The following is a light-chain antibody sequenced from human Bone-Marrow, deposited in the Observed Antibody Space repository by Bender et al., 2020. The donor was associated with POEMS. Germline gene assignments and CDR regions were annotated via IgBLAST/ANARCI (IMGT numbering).Light chain of an antibody. J-gene: IGLJ3*02. CDR2: TNN. CDR1: GSNIGGYP. Sequence: QSVLTQPPSVSGTPGQRVTISCSGSGSNIGGYPVNWYQQLPGTAPRLLIYTNNERPSGGPDRFSGSKSGPSASLAITGLQSDDEAIYFCVAWDASLNGWVFGGGTKLTVL. CDR3: VAWDASLNGWV. V-gene: IGLV1-44*01.